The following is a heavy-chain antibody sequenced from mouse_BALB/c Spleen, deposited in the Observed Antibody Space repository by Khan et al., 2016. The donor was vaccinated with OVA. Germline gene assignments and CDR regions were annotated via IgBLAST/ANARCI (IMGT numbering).Heavy chain of an antibody. CDR1: GFSLSSYG. J-gene: IGHJ4*01. D-gene: IGHD1-1*01. V-gene: IGHV2-3*01. Sequence: VELVESGPGLVAPSQSLSITCTVSGFSLSSYGVNWVRQPPGKGLEWLGVIWGDGSTNYHSVLISRLIISKDNSKGQVFLKLNSLQTDDTATYYCAKFTPDYYSMDYWGQGTSVTVSS. CDR2: IWGDGST. CDR3: AKFTPDYYSMDY.